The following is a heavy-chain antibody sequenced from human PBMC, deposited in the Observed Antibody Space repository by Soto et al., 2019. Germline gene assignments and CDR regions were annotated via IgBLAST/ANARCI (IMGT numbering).Heavy chain of an antibody. CDR1: GFAFSTYA. V-gene: IGHV3-30*18. Sequence: QVPLVESGGGVVQPGRSLRLSCAASGFAFSTYAMHWVRQAPGKGLEWVAVMSYDGSNKYYADSVKGRFIISRDNSKNTLYLQMNSLRTEDTAVYYCAKDPGYGDYEDYFDYWGQGTLVTVSS. J-gene: IGHJ4*02. D-gene: IGHD4-17*01. CDR3: AKDPGYGDYEDYFDY. CDR2: MSYDGSNK.